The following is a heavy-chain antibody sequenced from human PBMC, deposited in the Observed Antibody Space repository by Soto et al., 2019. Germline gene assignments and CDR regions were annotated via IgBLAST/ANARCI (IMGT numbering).Heavy chain of an antibody. Sequence: GASVKVSCQASGYTFTHNYIHWVRRAPGQGRDWMGTINPSGGNTNYAQKFQGRVTMTRDTSTSTVYMELRSLTSEDTAVYYGARDHSIASSGAWWLDPWGQGTLVTVSS. CDR3: ARDHSIASSGAWWLDP. J-gene: IGHJ5*02. CDR1: GYTFTHNY. D-gene: IGHD6-13*01. V-gene: IGHV1-46*01. CDR2: INPSGGNT.